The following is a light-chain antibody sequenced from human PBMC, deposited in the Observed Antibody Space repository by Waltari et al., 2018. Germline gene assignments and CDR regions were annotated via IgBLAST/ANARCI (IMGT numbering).Light chain of an antibody. J-gene: IGKJ2*03. CDR3: QHGYGTPYS. V-gene: IGKV1-39*01. Sequence: DIQMTQSPSSLSASVGDRVTITCRASENVNNYLNWYQQKPGKAPKLLIYKASTLQSGVPSRFSGSGSGTDYTFTISSLQSEDVATYYCQHGYGTPYSLGQGTKVEIK. CDR1: ENVNNY. CDR2: KAS.